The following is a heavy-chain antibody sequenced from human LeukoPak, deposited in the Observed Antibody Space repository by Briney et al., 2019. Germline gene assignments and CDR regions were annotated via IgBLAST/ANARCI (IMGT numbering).Heavy chain of an antibody. J-gene: IGHJ6*02. Sequence: GGSLRLSCAASGFTFSSYGMHWVRQAPGKGLEWVAVIWYDGSNKYYADSVKGRFTISRDNSKNTLYLQMNSLRAEDTAVYYRARDSGAPGKYYYYYGMDVWGQGTTVTVSS. CDR2: IWYDGSNK. CDR3: ARDSGAPGKYYYYYGMDV. V-gene: IGHV3-33*01. CDR1: GFTFSSYG. D-gene: IGHD1-26*01.